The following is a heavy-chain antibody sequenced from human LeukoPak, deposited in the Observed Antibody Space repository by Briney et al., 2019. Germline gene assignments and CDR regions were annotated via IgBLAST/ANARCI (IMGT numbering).Heavy chain of an antibody. V-gene: IGHV3-30*03. CDR2: ISYDGSNK. J-gene: IGHJ3*02. CDR1: GFTFSSYG. CDR3: WGYSEAFDI. Sequence: PGGSLRLSCAASGFTFSSYGMHWVRQAPGKGLEWVAVISYDGSNKYYADSVKGRFTISRDNSKNTLYLHMNSLRAEDTAVYYCWGYSEAFDIWGRGTMVTVSA. D-gene: IGHD5-12*01.